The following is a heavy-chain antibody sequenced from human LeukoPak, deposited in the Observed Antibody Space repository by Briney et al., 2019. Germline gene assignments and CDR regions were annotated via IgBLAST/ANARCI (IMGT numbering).Heavy chain of an antibody. CDR2: IYHSGST. V-gene: IGHV4-39*07. D-gene: IGHD6-19*01. CDR1: GGSISSSSYY. CDR3: ARVGAVAGTSFD. J-gene: IGHJ4*02. Sequence: SETLSLTCTVSGGSISSSSYYWGWIRQPPGKGLEWIGSIYHSGSTYYNPSLKSRVTISVDTSKNQFSLKLSSVTAADTAVYYCARVGAVAGTSFDWGQGTLVTVSS.